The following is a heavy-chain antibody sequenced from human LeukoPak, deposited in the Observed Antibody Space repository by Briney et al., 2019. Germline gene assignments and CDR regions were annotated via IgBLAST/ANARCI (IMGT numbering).Heavy chain of an antibody. CDR3: PRDPDGDLDFDH. CDR1: GYTFTTYG. Sequence: GASVKVSCKASGYTFTTYGISWVRQAPGQGLEWMGWISVYNGETNYAQKLQGRVTLTTDTSTSTAYMELRSLTSDDTAVYYCPRDPDGDLDFDHWGQGTLVTVSS. V-gene: IGHV1-18*04. J-gene: IGHJ4*02. D-gene: IGHD4-17*01. CDR2: ISVYNGET.